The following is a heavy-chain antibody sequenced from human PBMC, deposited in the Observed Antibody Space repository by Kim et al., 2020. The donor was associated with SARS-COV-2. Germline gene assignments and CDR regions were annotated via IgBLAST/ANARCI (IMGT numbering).Heavy chain of an antibody. CDR1: GGTFSSYA. D-gene: IGHD2-15*01. CDR2: IIPIFGTA. Sequence: SVKVSCKASGGTFSSYAISWVRQAPGQGLEWMGGIIPIFGTANYAQKFQGRVTITADESTSTAYMELSSLRSEDTAVYYCARGGEGVVAATLNWFDPWGQGTLVTVSS. J-gene: IGHJ5*02. V-gene: IGHV1-69*13. CDR3: ARGGEGVVAATLNWFDP.